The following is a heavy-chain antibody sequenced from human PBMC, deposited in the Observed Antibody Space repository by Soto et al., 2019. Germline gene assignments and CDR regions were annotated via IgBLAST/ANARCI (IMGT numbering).Heavy chain of an antibody. D-gene: IGHD2-15*01. J-gene: IGHJ5*01. CDR1: GFIFNEYG. CDR2: IWYDGSNK. Sequence: QVQLVESGGGVVQPGRSLRLSCAASGFIFNEYGMHWVRQAPGKGLEWVAVIWYDGSNKYYADSVKGRFTISRDNSKNTMSLQMNSLRAEDTAVYYCARWGCSGSNCNVNQRSSDLWGHGTLVTVSS. CDR3: ARWGCSGSNCNVNQRSSDL. V-gene: IGHV3-33*03.